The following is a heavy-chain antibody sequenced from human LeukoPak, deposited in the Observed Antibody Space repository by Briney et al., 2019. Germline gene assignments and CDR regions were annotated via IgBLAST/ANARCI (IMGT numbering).Heavy chain of an antibody. D-gene: IGHD1-26*01. J-gene: IGHJ4*02. CDR3: AKDKFSPILGILHY. V-gene: IGHV3-23*01. CDR1: GFTFSSYA. CDR2: ISGSGGST. Sequence: GGSLGLSCAASGFTFSSYAMSWVRQAPGTGLEWVSGISGSGGSTYYADSVKGRFTISRDNSKNTLYLQMNSLRAEDTAVYYCAKDKFSPILGILHYWGQGTLVTVSS.